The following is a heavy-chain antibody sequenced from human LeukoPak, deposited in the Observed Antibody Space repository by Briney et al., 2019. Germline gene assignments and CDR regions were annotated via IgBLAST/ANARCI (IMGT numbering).Heavy chain of an antibody. Sequence: PGGSLRLSCAASGFTFSSYWMHWVRQAPGKGLVWVSRINSDESSISYADSVKGRFTISRDNAKNTLYLQMNSLRAEDTAVYYCARAPAVATKDAFDIWGQGTMVTVSS. CDR2: INSDESSI. V-gene: IGHV3-74*01. CDR3: ARAPAVATKDAFDI. D-gene: IGHD5-12*01. CDR1: GFTFSSYW. J-gene: IGHJ3*02.